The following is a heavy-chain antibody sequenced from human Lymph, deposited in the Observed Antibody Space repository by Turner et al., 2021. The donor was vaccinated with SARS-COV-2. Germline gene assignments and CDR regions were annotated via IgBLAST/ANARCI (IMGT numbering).Heavy chain of an antibody. D-gene: IGHD3-10*01. CDR3: ARDSSGSGTLDY. V-gene: IGHV3-30-3*01. Sequence: QVQLVESGGGVVQPGRSLRLSCAASGFTFNNDPMHWVRQGPGKGLGWVAVISYDGSNKYYADSVKGRFTISRDNSKNTLYLQMNSLRAEDTAVYYCARDSSGSGTLDYWGQGTLVTVSS. CDR2: ISYDGSNK. J-gene: IGHJ4*02. CDR1: GFTFNNDP.